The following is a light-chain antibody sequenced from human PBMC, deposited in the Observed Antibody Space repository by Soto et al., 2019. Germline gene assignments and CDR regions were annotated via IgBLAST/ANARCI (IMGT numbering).Light chain of an antibody. J-gene: IGLJ2*01. CDR1: SSNIGTNT. V-gene: IGLV1-44*01. Sequence: QSALTQPPSASGTPGQRVTISCSGSSSNIGTNTVNWYQHLPGSAPKFLIYSNDQRPSGVPARFSGSKSGTSASLAISGLQPDDEADYYCEAWDGSLNAVLFGGGTQLTVL. CDR2: SND. CDR3: EAWDGSLNAVL.